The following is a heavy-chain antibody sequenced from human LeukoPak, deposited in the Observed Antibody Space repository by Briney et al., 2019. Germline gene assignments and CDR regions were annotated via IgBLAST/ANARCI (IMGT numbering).Heavy chain of an antibody. CDR2: ISGSGGST. Sequence: PGASLRLSCAASGFTFSSYAMSWVRQAPGKGLEWVSAISGSGGSTYYADSVKGRFTISRDNSKNTLYLQMNSLRAEDTAVYYCAKDSRVGGYYFDYWGRGTLVSGSS. J-gene: IGHJ4*02. CDR3: AKDSRVGGYYFDY. D-gene: IGHD3-10*01. CDR1: GFTFSSYA. V-gene: IGHV3-23*01.